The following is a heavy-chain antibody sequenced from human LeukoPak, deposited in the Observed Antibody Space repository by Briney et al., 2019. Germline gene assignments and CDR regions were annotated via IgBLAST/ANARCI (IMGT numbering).Heavy chain of an antibody. CDR1: RFTFSGYV. Sequence: GRSLRLSCAASRFTFSGYVMHWVRQAPGKGLEWVAVIWNDGNNKYYVDSVKGRFTISRDNSKNTLYLQMNSLRAEDTAVYYCARETVMGAVGTFDIRGHGTMVTVSS. V-gene: IGHV3-33*01. CDR3: ARETVMGAVGTFDI. D-gene: IGHD6-13*01. CDR2: IWNDGNNK. J-gene: IGHJ3*02.